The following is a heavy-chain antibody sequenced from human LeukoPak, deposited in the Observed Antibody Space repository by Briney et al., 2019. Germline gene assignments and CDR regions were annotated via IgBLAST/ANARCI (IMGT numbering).Heavy chain of an antibody. CDR1: GFTFSSYA. V-gene: IGHV3-23*01. CDR3: AKDSYDSSGYYGCFDY. CDR2: ISGSGGST. Sequence: GGSLRLSCAASGFTFSSYAMSWVRQAPGKGLEWASAISGSGGSTYYADSVKGRFTISRDNSKNTLYLQMNSLRAEDTAVYYCAKDSYDSSGYYGCFDYWGQGTLVTVSS. D-gene: IGHD3-22*01. J-gene: IGHJ4*02.